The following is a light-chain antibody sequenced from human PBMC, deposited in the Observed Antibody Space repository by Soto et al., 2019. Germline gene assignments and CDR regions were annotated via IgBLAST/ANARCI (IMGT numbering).Light chain of an antibody. CDR3: CSYEGGNLWV. J-gene: IGLJ3*02. V-gene: IGLV2-23*01. CDR1: SSDVGTYDL. CDR2: EDN. Sequence: QSALTQPPSVSGSPGQSITISCTGSSSDVGTYDLVSWYQQHPGKATNLIIYEDNKRPSGVSSRFSGSTSGNTASLTIAGLQEGDDADYYCCSYEGGNLWVFGGGTKLTVL.